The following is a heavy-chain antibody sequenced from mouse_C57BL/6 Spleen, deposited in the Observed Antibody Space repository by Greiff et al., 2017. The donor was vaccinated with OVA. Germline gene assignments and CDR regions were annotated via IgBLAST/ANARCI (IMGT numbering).Heavy chain of an antibody. Sequence: LQESGAELARPGASVKLSCKASGYTFTSYGISWVKQRTGQGLEWIGEIYPRSGNTYYNEKFKGKATLTADKSSSTAYMELRSLTSEDSAVYFCARSRDSNPFDYWGQGTTLTVSS. CDR1: GYTFTSYG. CDR2: IYPRSGNT. D-gene: IGHD2-5*01. J-gene: IGHJ2*01. CDR3: ARSRDSNPFDY. V-gene: IGHV1-81*01.